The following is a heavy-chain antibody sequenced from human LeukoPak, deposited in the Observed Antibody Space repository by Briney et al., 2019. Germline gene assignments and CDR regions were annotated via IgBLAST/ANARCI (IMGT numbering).Heavy chain of an antibody. J-gene: IGHJ4*02. V-gene: IGHV3-48*04. CDR1: RFTFSSYG. CDR3: ARLRGYSYGYGDY. Sequence: PGRSLRLSCAASRFTFSSYGMHWVRQAPGKGLEWVSYISSSGNTIDYADSVKGRFTISRDNAKNSLYLQMVSLRAEDTAVYCARLRGYSYGYGDYWGRGTLVTVSS. CDR2: ISSSGNTI. D-gene: IGHD5-18*01.